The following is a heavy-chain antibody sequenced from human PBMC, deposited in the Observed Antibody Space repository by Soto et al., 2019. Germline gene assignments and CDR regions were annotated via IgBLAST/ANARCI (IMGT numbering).Heavy chain of an antibody. CDR1: GGTFSSYT. CDR2: IIPILGIA. CDR3: ARDRSGWYEGVGYFDY. V-gene: IGHV1-69*04. Sequence: GASVKVSCKASGGTFSSYTISWVRQAPGQGLEWMGRIIPILGIANYAQKFQGRVTITADKSTSTAYMELSSLRSEDTAVYYCARDRSGWYEGVGYFDYWGQGTLVTVSS. D-gene: IGHD6-19*01. J-gene: IGHJ4*02.